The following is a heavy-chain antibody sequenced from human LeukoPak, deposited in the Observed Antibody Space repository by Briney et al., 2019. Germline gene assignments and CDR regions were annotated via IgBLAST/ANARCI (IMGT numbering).Heavy chain of an antibody. CDR2: ISWNSNSI. CDR1: GFTFDDYA. D-gene: IGHD3-9*01. CDR3: AKEAYYDILYNSQAEGYMDV. J-gene: IGHJ6*03. Sequence: GGSLRLSCAASGFTFDDYAMHWVRQAPGKGLEWVSGISWNSNSIGYADSVKGRFTISRDNPKNTVYLQLNSLRPEDTALYYCAKEAYYDILYNSQAEGYMDVWGKGTTVTVSS. V-gene: IGHV3-9*01.